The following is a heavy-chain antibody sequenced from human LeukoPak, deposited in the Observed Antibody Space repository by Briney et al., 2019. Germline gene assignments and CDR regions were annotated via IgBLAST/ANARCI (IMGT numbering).Heavy chain of an antibody. J-gene: IGHJ4*02. CDR3: ASGGGWVFFN. D-gene: IGHD6-19*01. V-gene: IGHV3-7*02. CDR2: IKQDGSEK. Sequence: GGSLRLSCAASGFTFSSYWMSWVRQAPGKGLEWVANIKQDGSEKHYVDSVKGRFTISRDNARNSQFLQMNSLRVDDTAVYYCASGGGWVFFNWGQGTLVTVSS. CDR1: GFTFSSYW.